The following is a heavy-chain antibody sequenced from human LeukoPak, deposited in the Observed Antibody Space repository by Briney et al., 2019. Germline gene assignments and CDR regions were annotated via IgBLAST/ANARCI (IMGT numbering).Heavy chain of an antibody. CDR3: AKGREVAATPADY. J-gene: IGHJ4*02. CDR2: ISGSGGST. V-gene: IGHV3-23*01. D-gene: IGHD2-15*01. CDR1: GFTFSSYG. Sequence: GGSLRLSCAASGFTFSSYGMSWVRQAPGRGLEWVSAISGSGGSTYYADSVKGRFTISRDNSKNTLYLQMNSLRAEDTAVYYCAKGREVAATPADYWGQGTLVTVSS.